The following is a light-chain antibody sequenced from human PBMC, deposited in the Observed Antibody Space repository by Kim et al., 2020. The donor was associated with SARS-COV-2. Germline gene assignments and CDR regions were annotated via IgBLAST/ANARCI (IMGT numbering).Light chain of an antibody. Sequence: DIQMTQSPSTLSASVGDRVTITCRASQSISSWLAWYQQKPGKAPKLLIYKASSLESGVPSRFSGSGSGTEFTLTISSLQPDDFATYYCQQYNSFPYTFGQGTKLEI. CDR3: QQYNSFPYT. J-gene: IGKJ2*01. CDR2: KAS. V-gene: IGKV1-5*03. CDR1: QSISSW.